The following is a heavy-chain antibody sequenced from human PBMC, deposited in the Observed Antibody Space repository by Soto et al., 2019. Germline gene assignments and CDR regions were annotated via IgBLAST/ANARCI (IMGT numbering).Heavy chain of an antibody. J-gene: IGHJ4*02. D-gene: IGHD6-13*01. CDR3: AKRTIGSSYDY. CDR2: ISGSGGST. CDR1: GFTFSSYA. V-gene: IGHV3-23*01. Sequence: EVQLLESGGGLVQPGGSLRLSCAASGFTFSSYAMNWVRQAPGKGLEWVSVISGSGGSTYYADSVKGRFTISRDNSKNTLHLQMNSLRAEDTAVYYCAKRTIGSSYDYWGQGTLVTVSS.